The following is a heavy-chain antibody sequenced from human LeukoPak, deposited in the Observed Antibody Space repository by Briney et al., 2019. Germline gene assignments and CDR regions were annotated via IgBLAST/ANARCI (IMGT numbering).Heavy chain of an antibody. CDR2: ISSSSSSYI. Sequence: GGSLRLSCTVSGFTVSSDSMSWVRQAPGKGLEWVSSISSSSSSYIYYAESVKGRFTISRDNAKNSLYLQMNSLRAEDTAVYYCAREQSYGSRSYYVCYFDYWGQGTLVTVSS. CDR1: GFTVSSDS. CDR3: AREQSYGSRSYYVCYFDY. D-gene: IGHD3-10*01. J-gene: IGHJ4*02. V-gene: IGHV3-21*01.